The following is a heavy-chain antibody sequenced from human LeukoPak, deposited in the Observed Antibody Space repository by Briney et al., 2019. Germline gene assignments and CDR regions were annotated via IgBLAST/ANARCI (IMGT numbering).Heavy chain of an antibody. CDR1: GGTFSSYA. V-gene: IGHV1-69*13. CDR3: ARDPGLGIYYYYMDV. J-gene: IGHJ6*03. CDR2: IIPIFGTA. D-gene: IGHD3/OR15-3a*01. Sequence: GASVKVSCKASGGTFSSYAISWVRQASGQGLEWMGGIIPIFGTANYAQKFQGRVTITADESTSTAYMELSSLRSEDTAVYYCARDPGLGIYYYYMDVWGKGTTVTVSS.